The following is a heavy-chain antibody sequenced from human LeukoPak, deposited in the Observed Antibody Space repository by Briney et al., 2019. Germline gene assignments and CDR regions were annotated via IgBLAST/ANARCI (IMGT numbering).Heavy chain of an antibody. V-gene: IGHV3-15*01. CDR2: IKSKADGGTT. CDR1: GFTFSNAW. CDR3: ARDHGSSWYHY. D-gene: IGHD6-13*01. Sequence: GGSLRLSCAASGFTFSNAWMSWVRQAPGKGLEWVGRIKSKADGGTTDYAAPVKGRFTISRDNSKNTLYLQMNSPRAEDTAVYNCARDHGSSWYHYWGQGTLVTVSS. J-gene: IGHJ4*02.